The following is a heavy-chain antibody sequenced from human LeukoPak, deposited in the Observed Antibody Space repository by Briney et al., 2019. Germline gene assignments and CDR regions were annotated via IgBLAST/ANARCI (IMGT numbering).Heavy chain of an antibody. V-gene: IGHV1-46*01. CDR1: GYTFTSYY. J-gene: IGHJ6*02. Sequence: GASVKVSCKASGYTFTSYYMHWVRQAPGQGLEWMGIINPSGGSTSYAQKFQGRVTMTRDTSTSTVYMELSSLRSEDTAVYYCASQISSWPYYYYGMDVWGQGTTVTVSS. D-gene: IGHD6-13*01. CDR2: INPSGGST. CDR3: ASQISSWPYYYYGMDV.